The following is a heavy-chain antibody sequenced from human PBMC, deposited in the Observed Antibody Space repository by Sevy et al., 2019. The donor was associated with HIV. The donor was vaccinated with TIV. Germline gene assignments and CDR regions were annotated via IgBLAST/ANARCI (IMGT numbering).Heavy chain of an antibody. D-gene: IGHD3-10*01. CDR2: ISSSRSTI. J-gene: IGHJ6*02. CDR3: ARDNRFGALSLGYYYYGMDV. V-gene: IGHV3-48*02. Sequence: GGSLRLSCAASGFTFSSYSMNWVRQAPGKGLEWVSYISSSRSTIYYADSVKGRFTISRDNAKNSLYLQMNSLRDEDTAVYYCARDNRFGALSLGYYYYGMDVWGQGTTVTVSS. CDR1: GFTFSSYS.